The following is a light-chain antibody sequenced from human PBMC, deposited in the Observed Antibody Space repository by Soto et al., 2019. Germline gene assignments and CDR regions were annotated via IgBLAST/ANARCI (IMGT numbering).Light chain of an antibody. CDR1: QSVSSN. CDR2: GAS. V-gene: IGKV3-15*01. Sequence: EIVMTQSPATLSVSPGERATLSCRASQSVSSNLAWYPQKPGQAPRLLIYGASTRATGIPARFSGIRSATDFTLTISSLQSEDFALYYCQQYNNWPPTFGQGTRLEIK. J-gene: IGKJ5*01. CDR3: QQYNNWPPT.